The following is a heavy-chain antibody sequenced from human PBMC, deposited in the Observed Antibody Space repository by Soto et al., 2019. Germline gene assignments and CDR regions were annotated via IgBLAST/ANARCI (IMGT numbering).Heavy chain of an antibody. V-gene: IGHV1-69*02. Sequence: ASVKVSCKASGGTFSSYTISWVRQAPGQGLEWMGRIIPILGIANYAQKFQGRVTITADKSTSTAYMELSSLRSEDTAVYYCARVLGSDYDTLTAANMDVWGQGTTVTAP. CDR3: ARVLGSDYDTLTAANMDV. CDR2: IIPILGIA. J-gene: IGHJ6*02. CDR1: GGTFSSYT. D-gene: IGHD3-9*01.